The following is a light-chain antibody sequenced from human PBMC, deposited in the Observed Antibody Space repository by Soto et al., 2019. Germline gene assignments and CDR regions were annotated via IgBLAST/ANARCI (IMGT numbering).Light chain of an antibody. V-gene: IGKV1D-12*01. CDR1: QSITSW. CDR3: QQAGSFPRT. J-gene: IGKJ4*01. CDR2: AAS. Sequence: DIQMTQSPSAVSASIGDRVTITCRASQSITSWLAWYQQKPGKAPKLLIYAASNLQSGVPSRFSGSGSGTDFTLTISGLQPEDFAPLYCQQAGSFPRTFGGGTKVAIK.